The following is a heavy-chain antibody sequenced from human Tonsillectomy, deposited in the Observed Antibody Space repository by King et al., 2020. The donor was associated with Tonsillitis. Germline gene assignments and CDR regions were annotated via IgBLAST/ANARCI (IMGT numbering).Heavy chain of an antibody. D-gene: IGHD6-13*01. Sequence: VQLVESGGDLVQPEGSLRLSCAASGFTFNKYWMSWVRQAPGKGLEWVADIKGDGSRQYYMGSVKGRFTISRDNAKNSLYLQMNSLRAEDTALYFCARDDGSSPSAFDLWGQGTLVTVSS. CDR1: GFTFNKYW. J-gene: IGHJ4*02. CDR2: IKGDGSRQ. CDR3: ARDDGSSPSAFDL. V-gene: IGHV3-7*03.